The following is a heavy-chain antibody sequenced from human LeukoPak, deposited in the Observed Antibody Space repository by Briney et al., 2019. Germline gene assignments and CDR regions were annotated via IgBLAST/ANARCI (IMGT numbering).Heavy chain of an antibody. CDR2: ISYDGSNK. D-gene: IGHD3-16*01. J-gene: IGHJ4*02. Sequence: GRSLRLSCAASGFTFSSYAMHWVRQAPGKGLEWVAVISYDGSNKYYADSVKGRFTISRDNSKNTLYLQMNSLKTEDTAVYYCTTDYDYVWGSYYWGQGTLVTVSS. V-gene: IGHV3-30*04. CDR3: TTDYDYVWGSYY. CDR1: GFTFSSYA.